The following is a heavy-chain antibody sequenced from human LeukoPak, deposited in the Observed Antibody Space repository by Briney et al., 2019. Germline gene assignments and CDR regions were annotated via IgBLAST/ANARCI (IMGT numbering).Heavy chain of an antibody. CDR2: IYRTGST. V-gene: IGHV4-38-2*02. CDR1: DYSISSGFF. J-gene: IGHJ3*02. D-gene: IGHD1-14*01. CDR3: ARDHVRFIRRRNNVFDI. Sequence: SETLSLTCTVSDYSISSGFFWGWVRQSPGKGLEWIGNIYRTGSTNYHPSLKSRVTISVDTSKNQLSLKLSSVTAADTAVYYCARDHVRFIRRRNNVFDIWGQGTMVTVSS.